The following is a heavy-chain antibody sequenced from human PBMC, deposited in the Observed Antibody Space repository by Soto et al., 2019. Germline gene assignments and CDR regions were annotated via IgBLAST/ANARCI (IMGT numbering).Heavy chain of an antibody. CDR3: ARSSPYXVVRKPTGNQDYYGMDV. J-gene: IGHJ6*02. V-gene: IGHV1-69*13. D-gene: IGHD2-2*01. Sequence: SVQVSCKASGGTLSNYTISWVRQAPGQGLERMGGIIPVFGTTYYEQKFQGRVTITADGSTSTAYMKLSSLRSADTAVYYCARSSPYXVVRKPTGNQDYYGMDVWGQGTTVTVSS. CDR2: IIPVFGTT. CDR1: GGTLSNYT.